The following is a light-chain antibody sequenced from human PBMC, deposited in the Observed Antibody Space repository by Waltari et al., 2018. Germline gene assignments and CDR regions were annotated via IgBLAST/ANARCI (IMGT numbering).Light chain of an antibody. CDR2: DVS. J-gene: IGLJ1*01. V-gene: IGLV2-23*02. Sequence: QSALTQPASVSGSPGQSIPISCTGTSSDAGRYDRVSWYQHPPGKVPKPVISDVSIRPSGVSNRFSGSKSGNTASLTISGLQAEDDADYYCCSYAGSRTYVFGTGTKVTVL. CDR1: SSDAGRYDR. CDR3: CSYAGSRTYV.